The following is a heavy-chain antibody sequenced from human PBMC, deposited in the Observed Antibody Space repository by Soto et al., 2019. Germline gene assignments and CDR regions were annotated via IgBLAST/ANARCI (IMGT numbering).Heavy chain of an antibody. Sequence: GGSLRFSCAASGFTFSSYGMHWVRQAPGKGLEWVAVIWYDGSNKYYADSVKGRFTISRDNSKNTLYLQMNSLRAEDTAVYYCARARYSSSWPTGYYFDYWGQGTLVTVS. CDR3: ARARYSSSWPTGYYFDY. V-gene: IGHV3-33*01. J-gene: IGHJ4*02. CDR2: IWYDGSNK. CDR1: GFTFSSYG. D-gene: IGHD6-13*01.